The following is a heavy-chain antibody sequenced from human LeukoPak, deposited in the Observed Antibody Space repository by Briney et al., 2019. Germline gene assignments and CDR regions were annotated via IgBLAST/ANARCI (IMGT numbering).Heavy chain of an antibody. CDR2: ISGSGGST. D-gene: IGHD3-10*01. J-gene: IGHJ5*02. CDR3: AKDLYGSGSYSDWFDP. Sequence: GGSLRLSCAASGFTFSSYAMSWVRQAPGKGLEWVSAISGSGGSTYYADSVKGRFTISRDNSKNTLYLQVNSLRAEDTAVYYCAKDLYGSGSYSDWFDPWGQGTLVTVSS. V-gene: IGHV3-23*01. CDR1: GFTFSSYA.